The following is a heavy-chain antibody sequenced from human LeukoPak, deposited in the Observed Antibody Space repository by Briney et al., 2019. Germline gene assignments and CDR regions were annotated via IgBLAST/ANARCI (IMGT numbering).Heavy chain of an antibody. D-gene: IGHD2-2*01. Sequence: ASVKVSCKASGYTFTSYDFNWVRQATGQGLEWMGWMNPNCGNTGYAQKFQGRVTMTRNTSISTHYMELSSLRSEDTAVYYCARGYCSSTSCYLWGYNWFDPWGQGTLVTVSS. J-gene: IGHJ5*02. CDR2: MNPNCGNT. CDR3: ARGYCSSTSCYLWGYNWFDP. V-gene: IGHV1-8*01. CDR1: GYTFTSYD.